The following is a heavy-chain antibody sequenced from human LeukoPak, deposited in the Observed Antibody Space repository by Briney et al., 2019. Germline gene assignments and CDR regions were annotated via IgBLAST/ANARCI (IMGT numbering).Heavy chain of an antibody. CDR2: ISYDGSNK. CDR1: GFTFSSYG. J-gene: IGHJ4*02. D-gene: IGHD5-12*01. V-gene: IGHV3-30*18. Sequence: PGGSLRLSCAASGFTFSSYGMHWVRQAPGKGLEWVAVISYDGSNKYYADSVKGRFTISRDNSKNTLYLQMNSLRAEDTAVYYCAKDLPPPMVATGGLFDYWGQGTLVTVSS. CDR3: AKDLPPPMVATGGLFDY.